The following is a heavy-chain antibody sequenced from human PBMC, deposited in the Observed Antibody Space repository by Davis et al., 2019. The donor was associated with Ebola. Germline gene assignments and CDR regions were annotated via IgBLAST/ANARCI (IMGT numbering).Heavy chain of an antibody. Sequence: GESLKISCVASGFTFNAYGMHWVRQAPGKGLEWVAVTSYYGTNRFYADSVKGRFTISRDISKKTLYLQMTSLRNGDTAVYYCARALPVRWGDYYYMDVWGKGTTVTVSS. J-gene: IGHJ6*03. CDR2: TSYYGTNR. V-gene: IGHV3-30*03. CDR1: GFTFNAYG. CDR3: ARALPVRWGDYYYMDV. D-gene: IGHD3-16*01.